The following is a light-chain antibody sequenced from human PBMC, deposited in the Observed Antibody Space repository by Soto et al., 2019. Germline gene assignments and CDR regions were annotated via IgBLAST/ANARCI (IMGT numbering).Light chain of an antibody. Sequence: QPVLTQPPSASATPGQSVTISCSGSSSNIGSNTVNWYQQLPGTAPKLLIYSNNQRPSGVPDRFSGSKSGTSASLGISGLQSEDEAVYYCATWDDSLSGSYVFGTGTKLTVL. J-gene: IGLJ1*01. V-gene: IGLV1-44*01. CDR3: ATWDDSLSGSYV. CDR2: SNN. CDR1: SSNIGSNT.